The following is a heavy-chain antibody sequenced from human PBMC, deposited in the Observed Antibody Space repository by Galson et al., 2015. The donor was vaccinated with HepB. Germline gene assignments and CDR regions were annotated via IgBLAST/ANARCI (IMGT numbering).Heavy chain of an antibody. Sequence: SLRLSCAASGFTFSSYWMSCVRQAPGKGLEWVANIQQDVSEKYYVDSVKGRFTISRDNAKNSLYLQMNSLRAEDTAVYYCAREGVCTNGVGLRGEGYYGMDVWGQGTTVTVSS. CDR3: AREGVCTNGVGLRGEGYYGMDV. D-gene: IGHD2-8*01. J-gene: IGHJ6*02. V-gene: IGHV3-7*03. CDR2: IQQDVSEK. CDR1: GFTFSSYW.